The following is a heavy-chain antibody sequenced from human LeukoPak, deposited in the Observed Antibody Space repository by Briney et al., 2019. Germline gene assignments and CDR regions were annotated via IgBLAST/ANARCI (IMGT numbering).Heavy chain of an antibody. Sequence: SETLSLTCTVSGYSINSGYYWGWIRPPPGKGLEWIGYIYYSGSTNYNPSLKSRVTISVDTSKNQFSLKLSSVTAADTAVYYCARQRYYYDSSGPYMDVWGKGTTVTISS. J-gene: IGHJ6*03. CDR2: IYYSGST. D-gene: IGHD3-22*01. CDR1: GYSINSGYY. CDR3: ARQRYYYDSSGPYMDV. V-gene: IGHV4-61*01.